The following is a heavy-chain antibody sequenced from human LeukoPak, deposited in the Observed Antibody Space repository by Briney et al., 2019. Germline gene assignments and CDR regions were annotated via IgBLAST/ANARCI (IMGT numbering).Heavy chain of an antibody. CDR1: GFTVSTNY. Sequence: GGSLRLSCEASGFTVSTNYMSWVRQAPGKGLEWVSIIYSGGTTFYADSVKGRFTISRDNSNNTVYLQMDSLRAEDTAVYYCARAPSVTTNYDCWGRGTLVTVSS. CDR3: ARAPSVTTNYDC. V-gene: IGHV3-53*01. CDR2: IYSGGTT. D-gene: IGHD4-17*01. J-gene: IGHJ4*02.